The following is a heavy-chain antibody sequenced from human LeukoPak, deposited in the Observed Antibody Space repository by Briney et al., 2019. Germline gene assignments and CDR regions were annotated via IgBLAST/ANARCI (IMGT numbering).Heavy chain of an antibody. CDR2: IYHSGST. CDR1: GGSISSGGYY. Sequence: KPSETLSLTCTVSGGSISSGGYYWSWIRQPPGKGLEWIGYIYHSGSTYYNPSLKSRVTISVDRSKNQFSLKLSSETAADTAVYYCARIVVVPAATQGTPRGGRAFDIWGQGTMVTVSS. J-gene: IGHJ3*02. CDR3: ARIVVVPAATQGTPRGGRAFDI. V-gene: IGHV4-30-2*01. D-gene: IGHD2-2*01.